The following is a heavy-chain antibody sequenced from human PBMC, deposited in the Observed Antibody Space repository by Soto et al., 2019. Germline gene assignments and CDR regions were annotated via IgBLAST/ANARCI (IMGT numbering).Heavy chain of an antibody. V-gene: IGHV3-23*01. Sequence: GGSLRLSCAASGFTFSSYAMSWVRQAPGRGLEWVSAISGSGGSTYYADSVKGRFTISRDNSENTLYLQMNSLRAEDTAVYYCAKVDGVAGTRGPFDYWGQGTLVTVSS. J-gene: IGHJ4*02. CDR2: ISGSGGST. CDR3: AKVDGVAGTRGPFDY. D-gene: IGHD6-19*01. CDR1: GFTFSSYA.